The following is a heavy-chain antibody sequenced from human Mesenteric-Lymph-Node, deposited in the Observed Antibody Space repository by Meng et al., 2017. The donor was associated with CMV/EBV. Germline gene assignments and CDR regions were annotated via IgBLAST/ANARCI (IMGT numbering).Heavy chain of an antibody. Sequence: ISSSSYYWGWIRQPPGKGLEWIGSIYYSGSTYYNPSLKSRVTISVDTSKNQFSLKLSSVTAADTAVYYCARHFSRDSGSYYIGSPFDYWGQGTLVTVSS. CDR3: ARHFSRDSGSYYIGSPFDY. D-gene: IGHD3-10*01. J-gene: IGHJ4*02. CDR2: IYYSGST. CDR1: ISSSSYY. V-gene: IGHV4-39*01.